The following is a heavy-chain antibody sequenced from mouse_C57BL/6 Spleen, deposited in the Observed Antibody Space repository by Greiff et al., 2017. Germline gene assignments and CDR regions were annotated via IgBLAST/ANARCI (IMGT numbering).Heavy chain of an antibody. Sequence: VQLQQSGAELMKPGASVKLSCKATGYTFTGSWIAWVKQRPGHGLEWIGEILPGSGSTNSNEKFTGKATFTADTSSNTAYMQLSSLTTEDSAIYYGARRGGYGAMDYWGQGTSVTVSS. V-gene: IGHV1-9*01. J-gene: IGHJ4*01. D-gene: IGHD2-2*01. CDR2: ILPGSGST. CDR1: GYTFTGSW. CDR3: ARRGGYGAMDY.